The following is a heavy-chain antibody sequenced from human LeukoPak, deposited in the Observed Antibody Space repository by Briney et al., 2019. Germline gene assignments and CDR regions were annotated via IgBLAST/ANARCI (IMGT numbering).Heavy chain of an antibody. D-gene: IGHD3-22*01. CDR2: ISSSSSYI. CDR1: GFTLSSYG. Sequence: PGGSLRLSCAASGFTLSSYGMNWVRQAPGKGLEWVSSISSSSSYIYYADSVKGRFTISRDNAKDSLYLQMNSLQAEDAAVYYCATDDSSGYLLPFDYWGQGTLVTVSS. CDR3: ATDDSSGYLLPFDY. V-gene: IGHV3-21*01. J-gene: IGHJ4*02.